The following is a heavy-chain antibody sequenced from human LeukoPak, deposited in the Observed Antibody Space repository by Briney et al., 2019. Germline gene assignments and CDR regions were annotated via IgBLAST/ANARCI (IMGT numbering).Heavy chain of an antibody. Sequence: GWSLRLSCAASGFTFSSYSMNWVRQAPGKGLEWVSSISSSSSYIYYADSVKGRFTISRDNAKNSLYLQMNSLRAEDTAVYYCARSPYDYVWGSYRFPDYWGQGNLVTVSS. V-gene: IGHV3-21*01. CDR2: ISSSSSYI. D-gene: IGHD3-16*02. CDR3: ARSPYDYVWGSYRFPDY. CDR1: GFTFSSYS. J-gene: IGHJ4*02.